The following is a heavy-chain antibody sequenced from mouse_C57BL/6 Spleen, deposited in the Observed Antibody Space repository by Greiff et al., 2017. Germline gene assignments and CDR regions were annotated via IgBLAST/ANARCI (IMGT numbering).Heavy chain of an antibody. D-gene: IGHD1-1*01. V-gene: IGHV1-53*01. CDR3: ARGVTTVVATRAMDY. Sequence: VKLQQPGTELVKPGASVKLSCKASGYTFTSYWMHWVKQRPGQGLEWIGNINPSNGGTNYNEKFKSKATLTVDKSSSTAYMQLSSLTSEDSAVYYCARGVTTVVATRAMDYWGQGTSVTVSS. CDR1: GYTFTSYW. J-gene: IGHJ4*01. CDR2: INPSNGGT.